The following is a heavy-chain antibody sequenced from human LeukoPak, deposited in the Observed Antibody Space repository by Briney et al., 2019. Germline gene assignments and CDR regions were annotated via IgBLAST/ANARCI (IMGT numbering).Heavy chain of an antibody. D-gene: IGHD2-8*01. CDR3: AKDRGTLVYASFDH. J-gene: IGHJ4*02. CDR2: IIGGGAVT. CDR1: GFTFNNYA. Sequence: PGGSLRLSCAASGFTFNNYAMNWVRQAPGKGLEWVSGIIGGGAVTFYGDSVKGRFTISRDNSKNMLYLQMNSLRAEDTAVYYCAKDRGTLVYASFDHWGQGTLVTVSS. V-gene: IGHV3-23*01.